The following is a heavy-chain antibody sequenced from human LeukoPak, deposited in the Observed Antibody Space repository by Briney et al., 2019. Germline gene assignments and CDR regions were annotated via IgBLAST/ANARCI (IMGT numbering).Heavy chain of an antibody. J-gene: IGHJ4*02. D-gene: IGHD4-17*01. CDR1: GFTFSSYW. CDR3: ARDNYGPDY. Sequence: GGSLRLSCAGSGFTFSSYWMTWVRQAPGKGLEWVANIKNDGSEKYYVDSVKGQFTISRDSAKNSLYLQMNSLRAEDTAVYYCARDNYGPDYWGQGTLVTVSS. CDR2: IKNDGSEK. V-gene: IGHV3-7*05.